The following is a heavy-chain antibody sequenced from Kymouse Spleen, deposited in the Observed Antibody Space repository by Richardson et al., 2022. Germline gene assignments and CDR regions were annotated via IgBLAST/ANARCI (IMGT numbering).Heavy chain of an antibody. V-gene: IGHV4-31*03. CDR3: ARDGEPVLRYFDWSHYYYYGMDV. D-gene: IGHD3-9*01. J-gene: IGHJ6*02. CDR1: GGSISSGGYY. CDR2: IYYSGST. Sequence: QVQLQESGPGLVKPSQTLSLTCTVSGGSISSGGYYWSWIRQHPGKGLEWIGYIYYSGSTYYNPSLKSRVTISVDTSKNQFSLKLSSVTAADTAVYYCARDGEPVLRYFDWSHYYYYGMDVWGQGTTVTVSS.